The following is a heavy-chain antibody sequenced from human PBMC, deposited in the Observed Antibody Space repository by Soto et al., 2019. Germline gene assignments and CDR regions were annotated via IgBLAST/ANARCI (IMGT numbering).Heavy chain of an antibody. J-gene: IGHJ6*02. CDR3: ARDLDSLYYYYGMDV. CDR2: INAGNGNT. D-gene: IGHD2-15*01. CDR1: GYTFTSYA. V-gene: IGHV1-3*01. Sequence: GASVKVSCKASGYTFTSYAMHWVRQAPGQRLEWMGWINAGNGNTKYSQKFQGRVTITRDTSASTDYMELSSLRSEDTAVYYCARDLDSLYYYYGMDVWGQGTTVTVSS.